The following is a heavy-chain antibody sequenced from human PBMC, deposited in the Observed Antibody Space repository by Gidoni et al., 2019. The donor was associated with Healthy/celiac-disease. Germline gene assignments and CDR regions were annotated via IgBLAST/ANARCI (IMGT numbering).Heavy chain of an antibody. Sequence: QVQLQQWGAGLLKPSDTLSLTCAVCGGSFSGYYWSWIRQPPGKGLEWIGEINHSGSTNYNPSLKSRVTISVDTSKNQFSLKLSSVTAADTAVYYCARVLLRGVDYWGQGTLVTVSS. CDR2: INHSGST. D-gene: IGHD3-10*01. CDR1: GGSFSGYY. J-gene: IGHJ4*02. V-gene: IGHV4-34*01. CDR3: ARVLLRGVDY.